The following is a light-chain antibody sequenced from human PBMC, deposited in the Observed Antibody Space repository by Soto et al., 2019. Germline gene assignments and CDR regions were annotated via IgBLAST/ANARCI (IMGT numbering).Light chain of an antibody. CDR2: EAS. CDR1: QRIGNN. CDR3: EQSYRTPPT. J-gene: IGKJ1*01. V-gene: IGKV1-39*01. Sequence: DIQMTQSPSSLSASVGDRVTITCRASQRIGNNLNWYQQKPGKAPKLLISEASTLQRGVPSMFSGSGSGTDFTLTISSLQPEDFATYYCEQSYRTPPTCGQGTKVEI.